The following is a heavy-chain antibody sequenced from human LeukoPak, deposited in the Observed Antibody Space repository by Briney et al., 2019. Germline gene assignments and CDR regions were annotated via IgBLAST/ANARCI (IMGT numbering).Heavy chain of an antibody. V-gene: IGHV1-2*02. CDR1: GYTFTNYY. Sequence: ASVKVSCKASGYTFTNYYMHWVRQAPGQGLEWMGWIDPNTGDTNYSQNIQGRATMTRDTSINTAYMELTSLGTDDTAVYYFARGRTMDGSTPPFEIGGQGTMVTVSS. D-gene: IGHD4/OR15-4a*01. CDR2: IDPNTGDT. J-gene: IGHJ3*02. CDR3: ARGRTMDGSTPPFEI.